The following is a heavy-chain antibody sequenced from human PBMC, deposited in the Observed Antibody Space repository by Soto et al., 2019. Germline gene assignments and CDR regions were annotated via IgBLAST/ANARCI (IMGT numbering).Heavy chain of an antibody. J-gene: IGHJ6*02. CDR1: GGSFSRYY. V-gene: IGHV4-34*01. CDR2: INHSGST. CDR3: ARGRDDSADYYYSAMDA. Sequence: SETLSLTCAVYGGSFSRYYWTWIRQPPGKGLEWIGEINHSGSTNYNPSLKSRVTISVDTSKNQFSLKLTSVTAADAAVYYCARGRDDSADYYYSAMDAWGRGTKLTVSS. D-gene: IGHD3-22*01.